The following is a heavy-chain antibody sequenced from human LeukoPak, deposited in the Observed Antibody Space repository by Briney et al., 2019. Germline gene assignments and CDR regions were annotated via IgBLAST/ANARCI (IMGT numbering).Heavy chain of an antibody. Sequence: SETLSLTCTVSGGSISSYYWSWIRQPPGKGLEWIGYIYYSGSTNYNPSLKSRVTISVDTSKNQFSLKLSSVTAADTAVYYCASHITDPSPVLDYWGQGTLVTVSS. CDR2: IYYSGST. CDR3: ASHITDPSPVLDY. J-gene: IGHJ4*02. V-gene: IGHV4-59*08. CDR1: GGSISSYY.